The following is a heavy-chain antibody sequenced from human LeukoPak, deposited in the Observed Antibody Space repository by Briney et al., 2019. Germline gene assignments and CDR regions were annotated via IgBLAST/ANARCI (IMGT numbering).Heavy chain of an antibody. Sequence: QPGGSLRLSYAASGSTFSSYWMHWVRQAPGKGLVWVSRINTDGSSTTYADSVKGRFTISRDNAKNTLYLQMNSLSAEDTAVYYCARGYSSSYRIDYWGQGTLVIVSS. CDR2: INTDGSST. CDR3: ARGYSSSYRIDY. V-gene: IGHV3-74*01. CDR1: GSTFSSYW. D-gene: IGHD6-6*01. J-gene: IGHJ4*02.